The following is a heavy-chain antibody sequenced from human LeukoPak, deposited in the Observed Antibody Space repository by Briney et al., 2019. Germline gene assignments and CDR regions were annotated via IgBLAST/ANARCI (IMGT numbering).Heavy chain of an antibody. Sequence: SGTLSLTCAVSDGSISSSDCWSWVRQAPGKGLEWIGETSHGGVSHYNPSLKSRVTISLDKSKNQFSLNLNSVTAADTAVYYCARFFGLEGYYYYYGMDVWGQGTTVTVSS. J-gene: IGHJ6*02. V-gene: IGHV4-4*02. CDR3: ARFFGLEGYYYYYGMDV. CDR2: TSHGGVS. CDR1: DGSISSSDC. D-gene: IGHD3-10*01.